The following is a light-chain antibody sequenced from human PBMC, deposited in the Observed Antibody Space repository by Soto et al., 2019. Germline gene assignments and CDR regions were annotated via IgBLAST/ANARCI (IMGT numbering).Light chain of an antibody. J-gene: IGLJ1*01. CDR3: SSYTAYTTYV. CDR2: DVS. CDR1: DSDVGGFNY. V-gene: IGLV2-14*03. Sequence: QSVLTQPASVSGAPGQSITISCTGTDSDVGGFNYVSWYQQYPGKAPKLMIYDVSDRPSGVSNRFSGSKSGNTASLTISGLHAEEEADYYCSSYTAYTTYVFATGTKVTVL.